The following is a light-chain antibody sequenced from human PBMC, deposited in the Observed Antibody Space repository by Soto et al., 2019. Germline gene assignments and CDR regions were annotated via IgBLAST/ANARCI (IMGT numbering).Light chain of an antibody. J-gene: IGKJ2*01. V-gene: IGKV3-11*01. CDR3: QQRSNWPTEYT. CDR1: QSVSSY. CDR2: DAS. Sequence: EIVLTQSPATLSLSPGERATLSCRASQSVSSYLAWYQQKPGQAPRLLIYDASNRATGIPARFSGSGSGTDFTLPISSLEPEDFAVYYCQQRSNWPTEYTFGQGTKLEIK.